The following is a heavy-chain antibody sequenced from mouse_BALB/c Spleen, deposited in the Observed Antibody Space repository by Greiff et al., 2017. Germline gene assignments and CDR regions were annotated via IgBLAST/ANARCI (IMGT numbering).Heavy chain of an antibody. D-gene: IGHD2-14*01. CDR3: ARERDRYDEGVDY. V-gene: IGHV5-4*02. Sequence: EVQGVESGGGLVKPGGSLKLSCAASGFTFSDYYMYWVRQTPEKRLEWVATISDGGSYTYYPDSVKGRFTISRDNAKNNLYLQMSSLKSEDTAMYYCARERDRYDEGVDYWGQGTSVTVSS. CDR1: GFTFSDYY. J-gene: IGHJ4*01. CDR2: ISDGGSYT.